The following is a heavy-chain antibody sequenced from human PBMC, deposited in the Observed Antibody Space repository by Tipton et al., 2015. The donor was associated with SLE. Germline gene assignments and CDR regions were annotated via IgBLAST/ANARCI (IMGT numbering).Heavy chain of an antibody. J-gene: IGHJ2*01. CDR3: SREKPRTPQPVHRGYLEL. V-gene: IGHV4-4*07. D-gene: IGHD1-1*01. CDR2: IYTSGST. CDR1: GGSISSYY. Sequence: TLSLTCTVSGGSISSYYWSWIRQPAGKGLEWIGRIYTSGSTNFNPPPKSRVTISVDTVKNKFPLKLRSVTAADPAVCYLSREKPRTPQPVHRGYLELWGR.